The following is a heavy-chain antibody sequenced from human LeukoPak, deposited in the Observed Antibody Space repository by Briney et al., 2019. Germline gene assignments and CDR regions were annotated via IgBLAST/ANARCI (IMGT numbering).Heavy chain of an antibody. CDR2: INGDGGST. V-gene: IGHV3-74*01. J-gene: IGHJ5*02. D-gene: IGHD4-17*01. CDR3: AGGSYGYH. CDR1: GFSFSNSW. Sequence: GGSLRLSCAASGFSFSNSWMNWVRHAPGKGLVWISRINGDGGSTGYADSVKGRFTISRDNAKNTLYLQMNSLSVEDTAVYYCAGGSYGYHWGQGTLVTVSS.